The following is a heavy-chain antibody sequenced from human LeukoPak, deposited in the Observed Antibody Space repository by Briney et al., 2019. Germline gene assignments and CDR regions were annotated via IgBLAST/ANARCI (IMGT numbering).Heavy chain of an antibody. CDR1: GFTFSSYE. Sequence: GGSLRLSCAASGFTFSSYEMNWVRQAPGKGLEWVSYISSSGSTIYYADSVKGRFTISRDNAKNSLYLQMNSLRAEDTAVYYCAKDPNRGYSYGNPDYWGQGTLVTVSS. CDR2: ISSSGSTI. J-gene: IGHJ4*02. CDR3: AKDPNRGYSYGNPDY. V-gene: IGHV3-48*03. D-gene: IGHD5-18*01.